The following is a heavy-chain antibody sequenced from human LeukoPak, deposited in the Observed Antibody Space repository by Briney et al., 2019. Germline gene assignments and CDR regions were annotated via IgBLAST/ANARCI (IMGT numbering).Heavy chain of an antibody. CDR1: GYTFTSYD. D-gene: IGHD1-26*01. CDR2: INPNSGGT. V-gene: IGHV1-2*02. J-gene: IGHJ3*02. Sequence: GASVKVSCKASGYTFTSYDINWVRQAPGQGLEWMGWINPNSGGTNYTQNFQGRVTMTRDTSISTAYMALRRLRSDDTAVYYCAVFPGIVGATPLRNDAFDIWGQGTMVTVSS. CDR3: AVFPGIVGATPLRNDAFDI.